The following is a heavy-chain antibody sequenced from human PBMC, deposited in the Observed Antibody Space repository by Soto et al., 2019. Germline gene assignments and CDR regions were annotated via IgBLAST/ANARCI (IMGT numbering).Heavy chain of an antibody. D-gene: IGHD1-26*01. CDR2: IYHTGAD. Sequence: QVQLQESGPGLVKPSQTLSVTCTVSGGSLSSDNFFWSWVRQHPETGLEWVGYIYHTGADYYNPSLKSRLTISLDTSKNRFSLSLISVTAADTAVYYCAREVISPATSDAFDSWGQGTMVTVSS. CDR3: AREVISPATSDAFDS. CDR1: GGSLSSDNFF. J-gene: IGHJ3*02. V-gene: IGHV4-31*03.